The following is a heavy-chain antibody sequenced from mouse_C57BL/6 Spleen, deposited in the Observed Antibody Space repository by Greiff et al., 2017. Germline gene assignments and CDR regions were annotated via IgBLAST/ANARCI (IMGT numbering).Heavy chain of an antibody. CDR2: IDPETGGT. CDR3: TGLATVVGGDNAMDY. CDR1: GYTFTDYE. V-gene: IGHV1-15*01. D-gene: IGHD1-1*01. J-gene: IGHJ4*01. Sequence: QVQLQQSGAELVRPGASVTLSCKASGYTFTDYEMHWVKQTPVHGLEWIGAIDPETGGTAYNQKFKGKAILTADKSSSTAYMELRSLTSEDSAVSYSTGLATVVGGDNAMDYWGQGTSVTVSS.